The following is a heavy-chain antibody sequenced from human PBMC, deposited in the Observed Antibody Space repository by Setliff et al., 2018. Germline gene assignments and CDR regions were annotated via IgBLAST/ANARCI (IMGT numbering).Heavy chain of an antibody. V-gene: IGHV1-18*01. CDR2: ISAYNGNT. D-gene: IGHD3-22*01. J-gene: IGHJ4*02. CDR1: GYTFTSYG. CDR3: ARDLPYYYDSSGLLVPFDY. Sequence: GASVKVSCKASGYTFTSYGISWVRQAPGQGLEWMGWISAYNGNTNYAQKLQGRVTMTTDTSTSTAYMELRSLRSDDTAVYCCARDLPYYYDSSGLLVPFDYWGQGTLVTVSS.